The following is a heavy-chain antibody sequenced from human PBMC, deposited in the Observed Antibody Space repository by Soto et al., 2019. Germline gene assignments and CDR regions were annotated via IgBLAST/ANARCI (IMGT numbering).Heavy chain of an antibody. Sequence: PGESLKISCKGSGYSFTSYWIGWVRQMPGKGLEWMGIIYPGDSDTRYSPSFQGQVTIPADKSISTAYLQWSSLKASDTAMYYCARLPRLNIFPKRNDAFDIWGQGTMVTVSS. D-gene: IGHD3-3*02. CDR3: ARLPRLNIFPKRNDAFDI. V-gene: IGHV5-51*01. CDR1: GYSFTSYW. J-gene: IGHJ3*02. CDR2: IYPGDSDT.